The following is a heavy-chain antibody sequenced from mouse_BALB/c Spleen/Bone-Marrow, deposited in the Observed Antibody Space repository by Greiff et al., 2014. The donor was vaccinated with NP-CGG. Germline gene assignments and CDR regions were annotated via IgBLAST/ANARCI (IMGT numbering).Heavy chain of an antibody. Sequence: VQLQQSGPGLVAPSQSLSLTCTVSGFSLTSYGVHWVRQPPGKGLEWLGVIWAGGSTSYNSALMSRLSISKDNSKSQVFLKMNSLQTDDTAMYYCARSPQRTTMIGYWGQGTTLTVSS. V-gene: IGHV2-9*02. CDR3: ARSPQRTTMIGY. D-gene: IGHD2-1*01. CDR1: GFSLTSYG. J-gene: IGHJ2*01. CDR2: IWAGGST.